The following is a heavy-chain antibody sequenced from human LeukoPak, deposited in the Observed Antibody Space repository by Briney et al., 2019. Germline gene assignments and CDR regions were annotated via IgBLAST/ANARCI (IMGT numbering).Heavy chain of an antibody. D-gene: IGHD1-1*01. CDR3: ARLTDRSNSIDYYYYGMDV. Sequence: PSETLSLTCTVSGDSISNYYWSWIRQSPGKGLEWVGYISFSGSTNYNPSLKSRVTISADRSKNQFSLKLSSVTAADTAVYYCARLTDRSNSIDYYYYGMDVWGQGTTVTVSS. CDR1: GDSISNYY. CDR2: ISFSGST. V-gene: IGHV4-59*08. J-gene: IGHJ6*02.